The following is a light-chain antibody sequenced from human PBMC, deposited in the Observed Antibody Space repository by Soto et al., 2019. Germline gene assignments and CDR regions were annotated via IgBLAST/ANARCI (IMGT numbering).Light chain of an antibody. CDR1: QGIGVY. J-gene: IGKJ4*01. CDR2: AAS. CDR3: QKYNSAPLT. Sequence: DIQMTQSPSSLSASLGDRVTITCRASQGIGVYLAWFQQKPGKVPKLLIYAASALQSGVPSRFSGSGSGTDFTLTISNLQPEDFATYYCQKYNSAPLTFGGGTKVEIK. V-gene: IGKV1-27*01.